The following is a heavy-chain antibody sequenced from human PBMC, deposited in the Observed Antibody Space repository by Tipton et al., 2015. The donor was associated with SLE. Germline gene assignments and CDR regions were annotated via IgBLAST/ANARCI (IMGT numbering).Heavy chain of an antibody. CDR2: IYYTGST. D-gene: IGHD3-10*01. Sequence: TLSLTCTVSGGSVNSGGYYWGWIRQHPGKGLEWIGYIYYTGSTYYNPSLKSRVTISVDTSKNQFSLKLSSVTAADTAVYYCARGGVVTLTQFDYWGQGTLVTVSS. V-gene: IGHV4-31*03. CDR1: GGSVNSGGYY. CDR3: ARGGVVTLTQFDY. J-gene: IGHJ4*02.